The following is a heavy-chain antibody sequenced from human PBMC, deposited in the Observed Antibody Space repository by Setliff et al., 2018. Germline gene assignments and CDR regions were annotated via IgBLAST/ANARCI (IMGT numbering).Heavy chain of an antibody. J-gene: IGHJ4*02. D-gene: IGHD3-22*01. V-gene: IGHV3-23*01. CDR1: GFSFGSYA. Sequence: QAGGSLRLSCVASGFSFGSYAMSWVRQAPGKGLEWVSALSGSGSNTFYADSVKGRFTISRDNSKKTLYLQMNSLRAEDTAVYYCVKDWQNYFDSSGYYGYYDYWGQGTLVTVSS. CDR3: VKDWQNYFDSSGYYGYYDY. CDR2: LSGSGSNT.